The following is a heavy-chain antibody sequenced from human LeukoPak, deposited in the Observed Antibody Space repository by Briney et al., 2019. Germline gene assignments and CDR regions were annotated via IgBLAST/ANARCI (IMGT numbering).Heavy chain of an antibody. J-gene: IGHJ4*02. Sequence: ASVKVSCKASGYTFTGYGISWVRQAPGQGLEWMGWISAYNGNTNYAQKLQGRVTMTTDTSTSTAYMELRSLRSDDTAVYYCAREGSVSGWYEAYYFDYWGQGTLVTVSS. CDR3: AREGSVSGWYEAYYFDY. D-gene: IGHD6-19*01. CDR1: GYTFTGYG. V-gene: IGHV1-18*01. CDR2: ISAYNGNT.